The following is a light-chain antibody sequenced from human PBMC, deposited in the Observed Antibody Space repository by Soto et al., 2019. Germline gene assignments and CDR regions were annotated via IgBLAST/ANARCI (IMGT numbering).Light chain of an antibody. Sequence: EVVMTQSPATLYVSPRERVTLSCRASQAVGYNLAWYQHKPGQAPRLLIYGASTRVTGIPTRFSGSGSGTEFTLTISSLQSEDFAIYYCQQSYTFGQGTKLEIK. V-gene: IGKV3-15*01. J-gene: IGKJ2*01. CDR2: GAS. CDR1: QAVGYN. CDR3: QQSYT.